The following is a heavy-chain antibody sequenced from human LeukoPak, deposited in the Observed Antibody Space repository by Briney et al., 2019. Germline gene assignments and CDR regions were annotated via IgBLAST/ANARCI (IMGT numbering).Heavy chain of an antibody. V-gene: IGHV3-21*01. CDR1: GFTFSSYS. CDR3: ARAGYYDYVWGSPYYFDY. J-gene: IGHJ4*02. D-gene: IGHD3-16*01. CDR2: ISSSSSYI. Sequence: GGSLRLSCAASGFTFSSYSMNWVRQAPGKGLEWVSSISSSSSYIYYADSVKGQFTISRDNAKNSLYLQMNSLRAEDTAVYYCARAGYYDYVWGSPYYFDYWGQGTLVTVSS.